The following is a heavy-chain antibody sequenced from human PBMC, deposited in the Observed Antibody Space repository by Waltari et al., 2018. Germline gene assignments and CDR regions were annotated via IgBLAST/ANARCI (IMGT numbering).Heavy chain of an antibody. CDR2: IYYSGST. Sequence: QVQLQESGPGLVKPSETLSLTCTVSGGSISSHYWSWIRQPPGKGLEWIGYIYYSGSTNYNPSLKSRVTISVDTSKNQFSMKLSSVTAADTAVYYCATSSSWLYGMDVWGQGTTVTVSS. V-gene: IGHV4-59*11. D-gene: IGHD6-13*01. CDR1: GGSISSHY. J-gene: IGHJ6*02. CDR3: ATSSSWLYGMDV.